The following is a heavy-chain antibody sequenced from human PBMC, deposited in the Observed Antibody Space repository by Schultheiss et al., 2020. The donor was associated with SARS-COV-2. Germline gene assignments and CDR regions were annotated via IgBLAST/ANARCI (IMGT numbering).Heavy chain of an antibody. CDR3: ARSTYDSSGYYYDY. Sequence: SETLSLTCAVYGGSFSGYYWSWIRQPPGKGLEWIGYIYYSGSTYYNPSLKSRVTISVDTSKNQFSLKLSSVTAADTAVYYCARSTYDSSGYYYDYWGQGTLVTVSS. CDR2: IYYSGST. V-gene: IGHV4-34*09. CDR1: GGSFSGYY. J-gene: IGHJ4*02. D-gene: IGHD3-22*01.